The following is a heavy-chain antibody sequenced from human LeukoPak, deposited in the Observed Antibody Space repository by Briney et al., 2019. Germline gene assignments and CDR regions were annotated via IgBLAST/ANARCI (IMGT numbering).Heavy chain of an antibody. CDR1: GRSFSGYY. CDR2: INHSGST. V-gene: IGHV4-34*01. D-gene: IGHD6-13*01. J-gene: IGHJ5*02. Sequence: PSGTLSLTCAVYGRSFSGYYWSWIRQPPGKGLEWIGEINHSGSTNYNPSLKSRVTISVDTSKNQFSLKLSSVTAADTAVYYCARGLLIAAGNWFDPWGQGTLVTVSS. CDR3: ARGLLIAAGNWFDP.